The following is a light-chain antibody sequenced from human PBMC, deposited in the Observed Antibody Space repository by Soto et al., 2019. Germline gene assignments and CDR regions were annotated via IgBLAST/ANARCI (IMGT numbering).Light chain of an antibody. V-gene: IGKV3-15*01. J-gene: IGKJ5*01. CDR3: QQYDNWPPIT. CDR2: GSS. Sequence: EIVMAESPATLSVSPGERATLSCRASQSVSSNLAWYHQKPGQAPRLLIYGSSTRATGIPARFSGSGSGTEFTLTISSLQSEDFAVYYCQQYDNWPPITFGQGTRLEIK. CDR1: QSVSSN.